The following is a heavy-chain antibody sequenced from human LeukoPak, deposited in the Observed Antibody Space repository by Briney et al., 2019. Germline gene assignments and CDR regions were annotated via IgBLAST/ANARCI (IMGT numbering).Heavy chain of an antibody. J-gene: IGHJ3*02. V-gene: IGHV3-23*01. CDR1: RFTFSSYA. Sequence: PGGSLRLSCAASRFTFSSYAMSWVRQAPGKGLEWVSAISGSGGSTYYADSVKGRFTISRDNSKNTLYLQMNSLRAEDTAVYYCAKTAGDSSGYFDAFDIWGQGTMVTVSS. CDR3: AKTAGDSSGYFDAFDI. D-gene: IGHD3-22*01. CDR2: ISGSGGST.